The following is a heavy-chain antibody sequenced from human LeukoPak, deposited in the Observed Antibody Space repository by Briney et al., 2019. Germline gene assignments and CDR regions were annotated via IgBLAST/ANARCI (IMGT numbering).Heavy chain of an antibody. CDR1: GGTFSSYA. J-gene: IGHJ5*02. CDR3: ASQTAPTFGPHEPSFDP. CDR2: IIPIFGTA. V-gene: IGHV1-69*05. Sequence: SVKVSCKASGGTFSSYAISWVRQAPGQGLEWMGGIIPIFGTANYAQKFQGRVTITTDESTSTAYMELSSLRSEDTAVYYCASQTAPTFGPHEPSFDPWGQGTLVTVSS. D-gene: IGHD3-10*01.